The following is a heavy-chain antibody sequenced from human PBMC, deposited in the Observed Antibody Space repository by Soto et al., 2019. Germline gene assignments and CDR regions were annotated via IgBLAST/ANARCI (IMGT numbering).Heavy chain of an antibody. CDR3: ARDSRTIFGVYGMDV. J-gene: IGHJ6*02. CDR2: IYYSGST. CDR1: GGSISSGGYY. Sequence: SETLSLTCTVSGGSISSGGYYWSWIRQHPGKGLEWIGYIYYSGSTYYNPSLKSRVTISVDTSKNQFSLKLSSLRSEDTAVYYCARDSRTIFGVYGMDVWGQGTTVTVSS. D-gene: IGHD3-3*01. V-gene: IGHV4-31*03.